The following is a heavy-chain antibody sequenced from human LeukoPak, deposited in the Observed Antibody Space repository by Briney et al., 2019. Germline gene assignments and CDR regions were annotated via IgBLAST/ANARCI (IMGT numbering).Heavy chain of an antibody. CDR2: ISWNSGSI. J-gene: IGHJ6*02. Sequence: GRSLRLSCAASGFTFDDYAMHWVRQAPGKGLEWVSGISWNSGSIGYADSVKGRFTISRDNAKNSLYLQMNSLRAEDTAVYYCARDPGGSYYYYGMDVWGQGTTVTVSS. D-gene: IGHD1-26*01. V-gene: IGHV3-9*01. CDR1: GFTFDDYA. CDR3: ARDPGGSYYYYGMDV.